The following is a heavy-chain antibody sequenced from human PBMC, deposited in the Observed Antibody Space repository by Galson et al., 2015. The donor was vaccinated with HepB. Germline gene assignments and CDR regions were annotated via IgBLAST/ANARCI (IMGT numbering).Heavy chain of an antibody. V-gene: IGHV3-15*01. J-gene: IGHJ4*02. CDR3: TTDYGDYLFDY. Sequence: SLRLSCAASGFTFSNAWMSWVRQAPGKGLEWVGRIKSKTDGGTTDYAAPVKGRFTISRDDSKNTLYLQMNSLKTEDTAVYYCTTDYGDYLFDYWGQGTLVTVSS. D-gene: IGHD4-17*01. CDR2: IKSKTDGGTT. CDR1: GFTFSNAW.